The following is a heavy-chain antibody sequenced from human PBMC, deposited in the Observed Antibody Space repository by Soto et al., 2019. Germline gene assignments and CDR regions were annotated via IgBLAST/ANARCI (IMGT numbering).Heavy chain of an antibody. D-gene: IGHD6-13*01. CDR1: GGTFSSYA. CDR3: ARSRGSDSSALYYYYGMDV. J-gene: IGHJ6*02. V-gene: IGHV1-69*13. CDR2: IIPIFGTA. Sequence: SVKVSCKASGGTFSSYAISWVRQAPAQGLEWMGGIIPIFGTANYAQKFQGRVTITADESTSTAYMELSSLRSEDTAVYYCARSRGSDSSALYYYYGMDVWGQGTTVTVSS.